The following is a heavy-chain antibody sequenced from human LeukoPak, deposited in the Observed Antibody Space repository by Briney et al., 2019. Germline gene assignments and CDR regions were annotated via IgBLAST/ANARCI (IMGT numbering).Heavy chain of an antibody. V-gene: IGHV3-33*06. CDR1: GFTFSSYG. Sequence: GRPLRLSCAASGFTFSSYGMHWVRQAPGKGLEWVAVIWYDGSKKYYADSVKGRFTISRDNSKNTLYLQMNSLRAEDTAVYYCAKPHYYDSGGSYIAGAFDIWGQGTMVTVSS. J-gene: IGHJ3*02. CDR3: AKPHYYDSGGSYIAGAFDI. CDR2: IWYDGSKK. D-gene: IGHD3-22*01.